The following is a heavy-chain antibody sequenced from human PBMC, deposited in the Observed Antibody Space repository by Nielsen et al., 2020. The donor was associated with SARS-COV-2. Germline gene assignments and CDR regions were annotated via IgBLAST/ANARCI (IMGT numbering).Heavy chain of an antibody. CDR3: ARDRQDYGSGSTSMDV. J-gene: IGHJ6*02. D-gene: IGHD3-10*01. Sequence: WVRQAPGQGLEWMGRINPNSGGTNYAQKFQGRVTMTRDTSISTAYMELSRLRSDDTAVYYCARDRQDYGSGSTSMDVWGQGTTVTVSS. V-gene: IGHV1-2*06. CDR2: INPNSGGT.